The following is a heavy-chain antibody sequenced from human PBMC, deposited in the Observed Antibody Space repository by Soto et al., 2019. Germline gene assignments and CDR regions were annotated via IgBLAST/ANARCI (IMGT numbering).Heavy chain of an antibody. CDR1: GFTFSSYA. D-gene: IGHD3-22*01. CDR2: ISYDGSNK. J-gene: IGHJ5*02. V-gene: IGHV3-30-3*01. CDR3: ARDFGVITTGWFDP. Sequence: QVQLVESGGGVVQPGRSLRLSCAASGFTFSSYAMHWVRQAPGKGLEWVAVISYDGSNKYYADSVKGRFTISRDNSKNALYLQMNGLRAEDTAVYYCARDFGVITTGWFDPWGQGTLVTVSS.